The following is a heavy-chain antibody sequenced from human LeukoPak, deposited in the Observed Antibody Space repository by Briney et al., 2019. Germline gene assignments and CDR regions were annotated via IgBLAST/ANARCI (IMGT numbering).Heavy chain of an antibody. Sequence: VGSLRLSCASSGFTFSSYGMHWVRQAPGKGLEGVAFIRYDGSNKYYADSVNGRFTISRDNSKNTLYLQMNSLRAEDTAVYYCAKSYCGGDCRDYWGQGTLVTVSS. CDR1: GFTFSSYG. CDR3: AKSYCGGDCRDY. CDR2: IRYDGSNK. D-gene: IGHD2-21*02. V-gene: IGHV3-30*02. J-gene: IGHJ4*02.